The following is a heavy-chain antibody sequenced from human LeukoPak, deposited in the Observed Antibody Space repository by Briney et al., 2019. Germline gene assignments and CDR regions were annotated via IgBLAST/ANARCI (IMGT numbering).Heavy chain of an antibody. CDR1: GFTFTSSA. CDR3: ANQGEGYDFWSGYYPPFDY. J-gene: IGHJ4*02. D-gene: IGHD3-3*01. Sequence: ASVKVSCKASGFTFTSSAMQWVRQARGQRLEWIGWIVVGSGNTNYAQKFQERVTITRDMSTSTAYMELSSLRSEDTAVYYCANQGEGYDFWSGYYPPFDYWGQGTLVTVSS. CDR2: IVVGSGNT. V-gene: IGHV1-58*02.